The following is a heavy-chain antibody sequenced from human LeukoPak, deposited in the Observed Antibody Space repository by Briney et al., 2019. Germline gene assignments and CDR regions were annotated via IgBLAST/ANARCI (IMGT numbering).Heavy chain of an antibody. V-gene: IGHV3-11*01. Sequence: GGSLRLSCAASGFTFSDYYMSWIRQAPGKGLEWVSYISSGSTIYYADSVKGRFTISRDNAKNSLYLQMNSLRAEDTAVYYCARVGGANRYDFWSGYFDYWGQGTLVTVSS. CDR3: ARVGGANRYDFWSGYFDY. CDR1: GFTFSDYY. J-gene: IGHJ4*02. D-gene: IGHD3-3*01. CDR2: ISSGSTI.